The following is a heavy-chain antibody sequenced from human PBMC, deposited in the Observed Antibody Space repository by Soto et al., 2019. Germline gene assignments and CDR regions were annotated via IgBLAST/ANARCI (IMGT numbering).Heavy chain of an antibody. CDR2: MSYDGSDT. J-gene: IGHJ4*02. D-gene: IGHD3-10*02. CDR1: GFIFSNNG. Sequence: GSLIPSFVGSGFIFSNNGMHWVRQTPGKGLEWVAFMSYDGSDTFYADSVKGRFTISRDNSKNTLFLHMSNLRAEDTAMYYCTIVRVADSALDHWGQGTLVTVSS. CDR3: TIVRVADSALDH. V-gene: IGHV3-30*02.